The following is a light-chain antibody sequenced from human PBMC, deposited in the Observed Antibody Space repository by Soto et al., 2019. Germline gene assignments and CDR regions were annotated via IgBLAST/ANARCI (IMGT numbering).Light chain of an antibody. Sequence: EIVLTQSPGTLSLSPGERATLSCRASQSVSSSYLAWYQQKPGQAPRLLIYGASSRATGIPYRFSGSGSGTDFTLTISRLEPEDFAVYYCQQYGNSPRLTFGGGTKVEIK. CDR1: QSVSSSY. CDR2: GAS. V-gene: IGKV3-20*01. CDR3: QQYGNSPRLT. J-gene: IGKJ4*01.